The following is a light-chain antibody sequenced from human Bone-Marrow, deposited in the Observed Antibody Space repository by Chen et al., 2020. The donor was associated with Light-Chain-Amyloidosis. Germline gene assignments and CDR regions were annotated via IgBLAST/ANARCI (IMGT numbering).Light chain of an antibody. CDR3: CSTAGRSTLV. CDR2: DVN. CDR1: SGDVGGYDV. J-gene: IGLJ2*01. V-gene: IGLV2-11*02. Sequence: QSALTQPRSVSGSPGQSVTISCTGTSGDVGGYDVVSWYQQYPVKAPKLIIYDVNKRPSGVPDRFSGSKSGNTASLTISGLQAADEADYYCCSTAGRSTLVFGGGTTLTVL.